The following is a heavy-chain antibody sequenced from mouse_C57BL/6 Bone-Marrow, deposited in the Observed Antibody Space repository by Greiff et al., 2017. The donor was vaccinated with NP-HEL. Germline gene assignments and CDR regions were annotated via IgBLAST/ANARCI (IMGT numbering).Heavy chain of an antibody. CDR3: ARYPLTTVPLYAMDY. Sequence: QVQLQQPGAELVKPGASVKMSCKASGYTFTSYWITWVKQRPGQGLEWIGDIYPGSGSTNYNEKFKSKATLTVDTSSSTAYMQLSSLTSEDSAVYYCARYPLTTVPLYAMDYWGQGTSVTVSS. CDR2: IYPGSGST. CDR1: GYTFTSYW. J-gene: IGHJ4*01. D-gene: IGHD1-1*01. V-gene: IGHV1-55*01.